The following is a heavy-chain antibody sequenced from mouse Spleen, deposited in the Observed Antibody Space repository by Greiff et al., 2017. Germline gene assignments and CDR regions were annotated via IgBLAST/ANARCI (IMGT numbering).Heavy chain of an antibody. CDR1: GFTFSSYA. CDR2: ISSGGDYI. J-gene: IGHJ3*01. D-gene: IGHD4-1*01. V-gene: IGHV5-9-1*02. CDR3: TREGLTGTFRAWFAY. Sequence: EVQRVESGEGLVKPGGSLKLSCAASGFTFSSYAMSWVRQTPEKRLEWVAYISSGGDYIYYADTVKGRFTISRDNARNTLYLQMSSLKSEDTAMYYCTREGLTGTFRAWFAYWGQGTLVTVSA.